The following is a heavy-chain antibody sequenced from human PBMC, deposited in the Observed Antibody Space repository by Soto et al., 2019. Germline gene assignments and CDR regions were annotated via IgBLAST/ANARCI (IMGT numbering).Heavy chain of an antibody. CDR3: AKDPISSSFAYHTRIAVADF. J-gene: IGHJ4*02. CDR1: GFTFSSYG. CDR2: ISYDGSNK. V-gene: IGHV3-30*18. Sequence: PGGSLRLSCAASGFTFSSYGMHWVRQAPGKGLEWVAVISYDGSNKYYADSVKGRFTISRDNSKNTLYLQMNSLRAEDTAVYYCAKDPISSSFAYHTRIAVADFWGQGTLVTVSS. D-gene: IGHD6-19*01.